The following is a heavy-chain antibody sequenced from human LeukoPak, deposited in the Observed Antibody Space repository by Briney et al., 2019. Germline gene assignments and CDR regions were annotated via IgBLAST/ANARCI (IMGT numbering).Heavy chain of an antibody. J-gene: IGHJ4*02. D-gene: IGHD2-2*01. Sequence: GGSLRLSCAASGFTVSSGDMSWVRQAPGKGLEWVAAVYADVSTYYADSVKGRFTISRDNSKNTMFLQMSSLSAEDTALYYCAISTSWTGVFDYWGQGALVTVSS. V-gene: IGHV3-66*01. CDR3: AISTSWTGVFDY. CDR1: GFTVSSGD. CDR2: VYADVST.